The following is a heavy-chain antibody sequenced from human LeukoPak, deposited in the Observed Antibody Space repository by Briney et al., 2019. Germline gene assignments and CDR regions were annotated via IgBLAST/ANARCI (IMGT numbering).Heavy chain of an antibody. CDR3: ARRIPDILTGYYLFDP. Sequence: GGSLRLSCVASGFTFSSYSMNWVRQAPGKGLEWVSSISSSSSYIYYADSVKGRFTISRDNAKNSLYLQMNSLRAEDTAVYYCARRIPDILTGYYLFDPWGQGTLVTVSS. CDR1: GFTFSSYS. V-gene: IGHV3-21*01. J-gene: IGHJ5*02. CDR2: ISSSSSYI. D-gene: IGHD3-9*01.